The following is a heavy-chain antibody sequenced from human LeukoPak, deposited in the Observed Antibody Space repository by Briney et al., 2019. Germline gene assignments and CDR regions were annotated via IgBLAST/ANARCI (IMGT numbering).Heavy chain of an antibody. Sequence: PSETLSLTCTVSGGSISSGGYYWSWIRQHPGKGLEWIVYIYYSGSTYYNPSLKSRVTISVDTSKNQFSLKLSSVTAAATAVYYCARDRRWQSTVTTDYYYYGMDVWGQGTTVTVSS. CDR1: GGSISSGGYY. J-gene: IGHJ6*02. CDR2: IYYSGST. V-gene: IGHV4-31*03. CDR3: ARDRRWQSTVTTDYYYYGMDV. D-gene: IGHD4-17*01.